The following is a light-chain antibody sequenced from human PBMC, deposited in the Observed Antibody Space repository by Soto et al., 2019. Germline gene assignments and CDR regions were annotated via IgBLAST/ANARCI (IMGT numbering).Light chain of an antibody. V-gene: IGKV3-20*01. CDR1: QSVSSY. CDR3: QQFGGSPQT. Sequence: EIVLTQSPGTLSLSPGEGATLSCRASQSVSSYLDWYQQKPGQAPRLLIYGASSRATGIPDRFSGSGSGTDFTLTISRLEPEDFAVYYCQQFGGSPQTFGKGTKVEIK. J-gene: IGKJ1*01. CDR2: GAS.